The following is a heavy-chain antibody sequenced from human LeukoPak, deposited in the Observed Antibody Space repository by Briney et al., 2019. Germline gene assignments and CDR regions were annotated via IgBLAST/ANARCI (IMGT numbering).Heavy chain of an antibody. CDR3: AREGFIAAADYYYGMDV. Sequence: SQTLSLTCAISGDSVSSNSAAWHWIRQSPSRGLEWLGRTYYRSKWYNDYAVSVKSRITINPDTSKNQFSLQLNSVTPEDTAVYYCAREGFIAAADYYYGMDVWGQGTTVTVSS. J-gene: IGHJ6*02. V-gene: IGHV6-1*01. CDR1: GDSVSSNSAA. D-gene: IGHD6-13*01. CDR2: TYYRSKWYN.